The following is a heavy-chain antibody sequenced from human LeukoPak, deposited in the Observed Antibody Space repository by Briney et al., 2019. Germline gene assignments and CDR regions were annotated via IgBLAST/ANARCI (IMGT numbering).Heavy chain of an antibody. D-gene: IGHD3-16*02. CDR3: ARQINRYVYFDS. V-gene: IGHV4-59*08. Sequence: PSETLSLTCTVSGGSISSYYWSWIRQPPGKGLEWIGWIYYSGSTTYNPSLKSRVTMSLDTSKTQFSLKLSSVTAADTAVYYCARQINRYVYFDSWGQGTLVTVSS. CDR2: IYYSGST. J-gene: IGHJ4*02. CDR1: GGSISSYY.